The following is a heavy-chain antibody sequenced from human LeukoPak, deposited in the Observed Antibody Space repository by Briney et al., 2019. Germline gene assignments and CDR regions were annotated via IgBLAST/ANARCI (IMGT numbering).Heavy chain of an antibody. CDR2: IYSGGDT. CDR3: ATGGEYYDGRGYGHDH. CDR1: GFTVSSNY. J-gene: IGHJ4*02. Sequence: PGGSLRLSCAASGFTVSSNYMSWVRQAPGKGLEWVSVIYSGGDTYYADSVKGRFTISRDNSKNTLYPQMNSLRAEDTAVYYCATGGEYYDGRGYGHDHWGQGTLVTVSS. D-gene: IGHD3-22*01. V-gene: IGHV3-53*01.